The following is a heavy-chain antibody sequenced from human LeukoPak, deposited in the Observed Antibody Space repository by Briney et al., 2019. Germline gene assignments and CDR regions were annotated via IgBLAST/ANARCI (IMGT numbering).Heavy chain of an antibody. CDR2: IIPIFGTA. V-gene: IGHV1-69*13. CDR3: ASEGAGLLDY. CDR1: GGTFSSYA. D-gene: IGHD1-26*01. Sequence: ASVKVSCKASGGTFSSYAISWVRQAPGQGLEWMGGIIPIFGTANYAQKFQGRVTITADESTSTAYMEPSSLRSEDTAVYYCASEGAGLLDYWGQGTLVTVSS. J-gene: IGHJ4*02.